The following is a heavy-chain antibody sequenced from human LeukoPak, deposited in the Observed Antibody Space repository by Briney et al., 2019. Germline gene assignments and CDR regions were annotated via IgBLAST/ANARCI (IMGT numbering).Heavy chain of an antibody. V-gene: IGHV1-24*01. Sequence: GASVKVSCKVSGYTLTELSMHWVRQAPGKGLEWMGGFDPEDGETIYAQKFQGRVTMTEDTSTDTAYMELSSLRSEDTAVYYCATAEQQLYHQKLDYWGQGTLVTVSS. D-gene: IGHD6-13*01. CDR3: ATAEQQLYHQKLDY. J-gene: IGHJ4*02. CDR1: GYTLTELS. CDR2: FDPEDGET.